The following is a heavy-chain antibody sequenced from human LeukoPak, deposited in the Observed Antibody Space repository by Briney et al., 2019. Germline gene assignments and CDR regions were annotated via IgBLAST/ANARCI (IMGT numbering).Heavy chain of an antibody. D-gene: IGHD6-6*01. CDR2: ISAYNGNT. Sequence: ASVKVSCKASGYTFTSYGISWVRQAPGQGLEWMGWISAYNGNTNYAQKLQGRVTMATDTSTSTAYMELRSLRSGDTAVYYCAIDPQRGIAARPPAWGFDPWGQGTLVTVSS. CDR1: GYTFTSYG. V-gene: IGHV1-18*01. CDR3: AIDPQRGIAARPPAWGFDP. J-gene: IGHJ5*02.